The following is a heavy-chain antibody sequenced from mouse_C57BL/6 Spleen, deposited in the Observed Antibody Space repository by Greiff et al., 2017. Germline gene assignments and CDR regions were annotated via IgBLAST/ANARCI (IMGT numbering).Heavy chain of an antibody. CDR3: ARSPYYGSSQAWFAY. CDR1: GYTFTSYW. V-gene: IGHV1-50*01. CDR2: IDPSDSYT. Sequence: QVQLKQPGAELVKPGASVKLSCKASGYTFTSYWMQWVKQRPGQGLEWIGEIDPSDSYTNYNQKFKGKATLTVDTSSSTAYMQLSSLTSEDSAVYYGARSPYYGSSQAWFAYWGQGTLVTVSA. J-gene: IGHJ3*01. D-gene: IGHD1-1*01.